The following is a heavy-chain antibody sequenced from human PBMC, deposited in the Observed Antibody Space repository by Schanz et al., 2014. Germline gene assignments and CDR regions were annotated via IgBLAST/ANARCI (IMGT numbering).Heavy chain of an antibody. Sequence: QVQLVQSGAEVKKPGSSMKVSCKASGGTFNSYTINWVRQAPGQGLEWMGRIIPILGIANYAQKFRGRVTMTRNTSMSTAYMELTSLRSEDTAVYFCARDLTVDTGYVVHYYYYGMDVWGQGTTVTVSS. CDR3: ARDLTVDTGYVVHYYYYGMDV. CDR2: IIPILGIA. V-gene: IGHV1-69*08. J-gene: IGHJ6*02. D-gene: IGHD5-12*01. CDR1: GGTFNSYT.